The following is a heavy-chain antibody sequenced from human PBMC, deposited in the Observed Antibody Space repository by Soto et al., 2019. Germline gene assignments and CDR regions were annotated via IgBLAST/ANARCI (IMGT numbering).Heavy chain of an antibody. Sequence: QVQLVQSGAEVKKPGASVKVSCKASGYTFTSYDINWVRQATGQGLEWMGWMNPNSGNTGYAQKFQGRVTMTRNTSIRTAYMELSSLRSEDTAVYYCARSTVTTAYYYYGMDVWGQGTTVTVSS. CDR2: MNPNSGNT. CDR3: ARSTVTTAYYYYGMDV. J-gene: IGHJ6*02. D-gene: IGHD4-17*01. CDR1: GYTFTSYD. V-gene: IGHV1-8*01.